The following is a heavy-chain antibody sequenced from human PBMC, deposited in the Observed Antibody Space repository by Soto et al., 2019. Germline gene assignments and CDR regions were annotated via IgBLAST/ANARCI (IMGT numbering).Heavy chain of an antibody. J-gene: IGHJ6*02. CDR3: AEGYWSSTSCYLRPYGMDV. D-gene: IGHD2-2*01. CDR1: GGTFSSYT. CDR2: IIPILGIA. V-gene: IGHV1-69*02. Sequence: QVQLVQSGAEVKKPGSSVKVSCKASGGTFSSYTISWVRQAPGQGLKWMGRIIPILGIANYAQKFQGRVTITADKSTSTAYMELSSLRSEDTAVYYCAEGYWSSTSCYLRPYGMDVWGQGTTVTVSS.